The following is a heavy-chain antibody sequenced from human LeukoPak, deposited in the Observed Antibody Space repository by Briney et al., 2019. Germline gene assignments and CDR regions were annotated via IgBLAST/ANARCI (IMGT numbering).Heavy chain of an antibody. CDR2: IYYSGST. CDR3: ARADYDILTGYHENEYYFDY. Sequence: SETLSLTCTVSGGSISSYYWSWIRQPPGKGLEWIGYIYYSGSTNYNPSLKSRVTISVDTSKNQFSLKLSSVTAADTAVYYCARADYDILTGYHENEYYFDYWGQGTLVTVSS. J-gene: IGHJ4*02. V-gene: IGHV4-59*01. D-gene: IGHD3-9*01. CDR1: GGSISSYY.